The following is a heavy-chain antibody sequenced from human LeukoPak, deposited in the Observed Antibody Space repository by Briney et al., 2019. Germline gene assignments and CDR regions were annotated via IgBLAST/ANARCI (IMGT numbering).Heavy chain of an antibody. CDR1: GGSISSGDYY. CDR3: AGPVVPAAEDAFDI. CDR2: IYYSGST. Sequence: SETLSLTCTVSGGSISSGDYYWSWIRQPPGKGLEWIGYIYYSGSTYYNPSLKSRVTISVDTSKNQFSLKLSSVTAADTAVYYCAGPVVPAAEDAFDIWGRGTMVTVSS. J-gene: IGHJ3*02. D-gene: IGHD2-2*01. V-gene: IGHV4-30-4*08.